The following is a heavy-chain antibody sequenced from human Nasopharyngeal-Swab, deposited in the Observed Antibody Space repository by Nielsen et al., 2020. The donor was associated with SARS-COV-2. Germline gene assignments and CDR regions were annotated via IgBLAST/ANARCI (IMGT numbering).Heavy chain of an antibody. CDR1: GYTFTIYG. Sequence: ASVKVSCKASGYTFTIYGIPWVRQAPGQGLEWMGWISAYNGNTNYAQKLQGRVTMTTDTSTSTAYMELRSLRSDDTAVYYCATRAVAGFFDYWGQGTLVTVSS. CDR3: ATRAVAGFFDY. CDR2: ISAYNGNT. D-gene: IGHD6-19*01. J-gene: IGHJ4*02. V-gene: IGHV1-18*01.